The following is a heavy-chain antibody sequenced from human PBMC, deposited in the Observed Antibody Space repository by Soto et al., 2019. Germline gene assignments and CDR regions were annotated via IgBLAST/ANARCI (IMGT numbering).Heavy chain of an antibody. J-gene: IGHJ6*02. D-gene: IGHD2-15*01. CDR2: IWYDGSNK. V-gene: IGHV3-33*06. CDR3: AKVVVAASYYYYGMDV. CDR1: GFTFSSYG. Sequence: GGSLRLSCAASGFTFSSYGMHWVRQAPGKGLEWVAVIWYDGSNKYYTDSVKGRFTISRDNSKNTLYLQMNSLRAEDTAVYYCAKVVVAASYYYYGMDVWGQGTTVTVSS.